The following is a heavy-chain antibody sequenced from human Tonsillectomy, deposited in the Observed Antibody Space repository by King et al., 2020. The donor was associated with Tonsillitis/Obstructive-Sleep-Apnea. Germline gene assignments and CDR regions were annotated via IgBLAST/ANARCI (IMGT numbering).Heavy chain of an antibody. CDR2: INWNGGTT. Sequence: VQLVESGGSVVRPGGSLRLSCDASGFTFDDYGMSWVRQAPGKGLEWVSGINWNGGTTSYADSVKGRFTISRDNAKNSLYLQMNSLRAEDTALYYCARSVGYPYGLDAFDIWGQGTMVTVSS. J-gene: IGHJ3*02. V-gene: IGHV3-20*04. CDR3: ARSVGYPYGLDAFDI. CDR1: GFTFDDYG. D-gene: IGHD5-18*01.